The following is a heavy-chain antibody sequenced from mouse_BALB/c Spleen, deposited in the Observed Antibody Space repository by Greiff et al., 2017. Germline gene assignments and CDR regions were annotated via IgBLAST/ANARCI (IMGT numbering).Heavy chain of an antibody. CDR3: ERRKIYDGYSGYAMDY. D-gene: IGHD2-3*01. Sequence: EVKLMESGGDLVKPGGSLKLSCAASGFTFSSYGMSWVRQTPDKRLEWVATISSGGSYTYYPDSVKGRFTISRDNAKNTLYLQMSSLKSEDTAMYYCERRKIYDGYSGYAMDYWGQGTSVTVSS. CDR1: GFTFSSYG. V-gene: IGHV5-6*02. J-gene: IGHJ4*01. CDR2: ISSGGSYT.